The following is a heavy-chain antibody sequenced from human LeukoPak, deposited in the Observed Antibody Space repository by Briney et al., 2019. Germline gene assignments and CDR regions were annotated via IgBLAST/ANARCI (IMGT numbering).Heavy chain of an antibody. Sequence: GASVKVSCKASGYTFTGYYMHWVRQAPGQGLEWMGWINPNSGGTNYAQKLQGRVTMTTDTSTSTAYMELRSLRSDDTAVYYCARSDSSGYSRDFDYWGQGTLVTVSS. CDR1: GYTFTGYY. CDR2: INPNSGGT. D-gene: IGHD3-22*01. CDR3: ARSDSSGYSRDFDY. J-gene: IGHJ4*02. V-gene: IGHV1-2*02.